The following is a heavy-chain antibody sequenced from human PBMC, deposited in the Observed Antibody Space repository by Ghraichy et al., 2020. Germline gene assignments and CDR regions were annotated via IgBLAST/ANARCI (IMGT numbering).Heavy chain of an antibody. Sequence: GGSLRLSCAASGFTFSSYSMNWVRQAPGKGLEWVSYISSSSSTIYYADSVKGRFTISRDNAKNSLYLQMNSLRDEDTAVYYCARERDYYDSSGYYRQGDFDYWGQGTLVTVSS. D-gene: IGHD3-22*01. CDR2: ISSSSSTI. CDR1: GFTFSSYS. CDR3: ARERDYYDSSGYYRQGDFDY. V-gene: IGHV3-48*02. J-gene: IGHJ4*02.